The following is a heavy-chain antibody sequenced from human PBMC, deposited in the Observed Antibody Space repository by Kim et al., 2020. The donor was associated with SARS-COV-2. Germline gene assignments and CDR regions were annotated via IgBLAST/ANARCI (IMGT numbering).Heavy chain of an antibody. CDR2: GTT. V-gene: IGHV1-18*01. J-gene: IGHJ4*02. D-gene: IGHD6-13*01. CDR3: ARDRGAQQLVYGY. Sequence: GTTNYAQKLQDRVTMTTDTSTSTAYMELRSLRSDDTAVYYCARDRGAQQLVYGYWGQGTLVTVSS.